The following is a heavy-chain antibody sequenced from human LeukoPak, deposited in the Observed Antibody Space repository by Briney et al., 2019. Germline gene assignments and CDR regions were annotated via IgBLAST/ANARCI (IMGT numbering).Heavy chain of an antibody. D-gene: IGHD6-13*01. V-gene: IGHV3-13*04. J-gene: IGHJ4*02. CDR2: IGPPGDT. CDR1: GFTFSAYD. Sequence: PGRSLRLSCAASGFTFSAYDMHWVRQTTGKGLEWVSGIGPPGDTFYPGSVKGRFTISRENAKNFLYLQMNSLRAGDTAVYYCARRAAGGTYFDYWGQGTLVTVSS. CDR3: ARRAAGGTYFDY.